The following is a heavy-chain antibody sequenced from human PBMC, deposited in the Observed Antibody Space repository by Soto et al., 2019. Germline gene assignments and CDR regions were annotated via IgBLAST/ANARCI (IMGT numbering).Heavy chain of an antibody. CDR1: GYTFTSYD. V-gene: IGHV1-8*01. Sequence: QVQLVQSGAEVKKPGASVKVSCKASGYTFTSYDINWVRQATGQGLEWMGWMNPNSGNTGYAQKFQRRVTMTRNTSISTADMELSSLRSEGTAVYYCAMSWWVAVVTFDHLGQGTLVTVSS. CDR2: MNPNSGNT. CDR3: AMSWWVAVVTFDH. J-gene: IGHJ4*02. D-gene: IGHD6-19*01.